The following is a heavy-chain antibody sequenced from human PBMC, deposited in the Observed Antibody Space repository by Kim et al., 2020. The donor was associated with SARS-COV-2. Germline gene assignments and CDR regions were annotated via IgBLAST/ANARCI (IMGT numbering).Heavy chain of an antibody. J-gene: IGHJ3*02. Sequence: GTANSQQKFTGSVTITTDKATSTAYMELSSLRSEDTAVYYCAGGPDAFDIWGQGTMVTVSS. V-gene: IGHV1-69*05. D-gene: IGHD3-16*01. CDR2: GTA. CDR3: AGGPDAFDI.